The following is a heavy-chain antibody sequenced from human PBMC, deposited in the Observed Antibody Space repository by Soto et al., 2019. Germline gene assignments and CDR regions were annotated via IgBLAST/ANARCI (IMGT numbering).Heavy chain of an antibody. V-gene: IGHV1-24*01. CDR1: GYTLTELS. CDR2: FDPEDGET. Sequence: AXVKVSCKVSGYTLTELSLDLXRQAPGKGLEWMGGFDPEDGETIYAQKFQGRVTMTEDTSTDTAYMELSSLRSEDTAVYYCATDLQTDYGDPHGRFDPWGQGTLVTVSS. D-gene: IGHD4-17*01. CDR3: ATDLQTDYGDPHGRFDP. J-gene: IGHJ5*02.